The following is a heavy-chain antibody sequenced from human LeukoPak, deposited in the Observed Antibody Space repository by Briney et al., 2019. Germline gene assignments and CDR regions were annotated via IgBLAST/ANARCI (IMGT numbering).Heavy chain of an antibody. D-gene: IGHD3-22*01. J-gene: IGHJ5*02. Sequence: GSLRLSCATSGFTFSSYGMHWVRQPPGKGLEWIGSIYYSGSIYYNPSLQSRVTISVDTSKNQFSLKLSSVTAADTAVYYCAREKIGYYDGSGRGWFDPWGQGTLVTVSS. CDR2: IYYSGSI. V-gene: IGHV4-38-2*02. CDR1: GFTFSSYG. CDR3: AREKIGYYDGSGRGWFDP.